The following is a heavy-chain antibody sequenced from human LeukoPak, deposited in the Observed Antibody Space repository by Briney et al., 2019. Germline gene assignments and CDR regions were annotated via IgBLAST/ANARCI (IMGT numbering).Heavy chain of an antibody. CDR2: IYRNGNT. CDR1: GYSISSGYY. CDR3: ARLGGYDSLTVDY. V-gene: IGHV4-38-2*02. J-gene: IGHJ4*02. Sequence: SETLSLTCTVSGYSISSGYYWGWIRQPPGKGLEWIGSIYRNGNTYYNPSLKSRVTMSVDTSNNQFSLKLSSVTATDTAMYYCARLGGYDSLTVDYWGQGTLVTVSS. D-gene: IGHD3-9*01.